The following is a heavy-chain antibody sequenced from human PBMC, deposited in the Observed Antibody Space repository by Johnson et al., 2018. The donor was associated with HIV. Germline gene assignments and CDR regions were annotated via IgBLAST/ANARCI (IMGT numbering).Heavy chain of an antibody. Sequence: EVQLVESGGGLVQPGGSLRLSCAASGFTFSSYDMHWVRQSTGKGLEWVSAIGTAGDTYYPGSVKGRFTISRENAKNSLYLQMNSLIAGDTAVYYCARVMYGGSSKGAAFDIWGQWTMVTVSS. CDR1: GFTFSSYD. J-gene: IGHJ3*02. CDR3: ARVMYGGSSKGAAFDI. D-gene: IGHD1-26*01. CDR2: IGTAGDT. V-gene: IGHV3-13*01.